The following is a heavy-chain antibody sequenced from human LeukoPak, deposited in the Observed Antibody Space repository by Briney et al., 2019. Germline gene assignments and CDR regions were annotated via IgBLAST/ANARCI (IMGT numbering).Heavy chain of an antibody. CDR3: ARDEGIAAAANWFDP. J-gene: IGHJ5*02. CDR2: INPSGGST. CDR1: GYTFTSYY. D-gene: IGHD6-13*01. V-gene: IGHV1-46*01. Sequence: GASVKVSCKASGYTFTSYYMLWVRQAPGQGLEWMGIINPSGGSTSYAQKFQGRVTMTRDTSTSTVYMELSSLRSEDTAVYYCARDEGIAAAANWFDPWGQGTLVTVSS.